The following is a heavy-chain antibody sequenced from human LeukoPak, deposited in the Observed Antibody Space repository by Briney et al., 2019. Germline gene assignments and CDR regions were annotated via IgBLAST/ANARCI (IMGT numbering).Heavy chain of an antibody. D-gene: IGHD3-10*01. CDR3: ARGRILWPTNLNWFDP. V-gene: IGHV4-34*01. Sequence: PSETLSLTCAVYGGSFSGYYWSWIRQPPGKGLEWIGEINHSGSTNYNPSLKSRVTISVDTSKNQFSLKLSSVTAADTAVYYCARGRILWPTNLNWFDPGGQGTLVTVSS. CDR1: GGSFSGYY. CDR2: INHSGST. J-gene: IGHJ5*02.